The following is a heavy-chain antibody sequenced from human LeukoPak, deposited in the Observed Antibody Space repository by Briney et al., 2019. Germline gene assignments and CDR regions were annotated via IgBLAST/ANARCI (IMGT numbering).Heavy chain of an antibody. Sequence: ASVKVSCKASGYTFTRYYMHWVRQAPGQGLEWMGWINPNSGGTNYAQKLQGRVTMTRHTSRSTAYMELSRLRSDATPVYYCSRNKLTMVRGVINCWFDPWGQGTLVTVSS. J-gene: IGHJ5*02. D-gene: IGHD3-10*01. CDR2: INPNSGGT. CDR1: GYTFTRYY. V-gene: IGHV1-2*02. CDR3: SRNKLTMVRGVINCWFDP.